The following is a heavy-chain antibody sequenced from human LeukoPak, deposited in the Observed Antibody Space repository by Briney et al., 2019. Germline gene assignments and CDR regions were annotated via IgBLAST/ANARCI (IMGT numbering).Heavy chain of an antibody. J-gene: IGHJ6*02. CDR3: ARGPRAPYYGMDV. V-gene: IGHV3-66*01. CDR2: IYGSSRT. Sequence: GGSLRLSCAGSGFIVSSNYMSWVRQAAGKGLEWVSVIYGSSRTYYADSVKGRFTISRDNSKNTLYLQMNSLRAEDTALYYRARGPRAPYYGMDVWGQGTTVTVSS. CDR1: GFIVSSNY.